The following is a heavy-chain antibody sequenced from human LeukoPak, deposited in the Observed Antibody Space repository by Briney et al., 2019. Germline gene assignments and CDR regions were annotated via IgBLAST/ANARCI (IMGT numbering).Heavy chain of an antibody. J-gene: IGHJ4*02. V-gene: IGHV3-23*01. Sequence: GGSLRLSCAASGFTLSSYAMSWVRQAPGKGLEWVSAISGSGGSTYYADSVKGRFTISRDNSKNTLYLQMNSLRAEDTAVYYCARDGPRYCSSTSCYVDYWGQGTLVTVSS. D-gene: IGHD2-2*01. CDR1: GFTLSSYA. CDR3: ARDGPRYCSSTSCYVDY. CDR2: ISGSGGST.